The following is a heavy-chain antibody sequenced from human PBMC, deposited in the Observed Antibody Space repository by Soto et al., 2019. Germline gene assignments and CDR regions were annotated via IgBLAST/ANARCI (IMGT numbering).Heavy chain of an antibody. D-gene: IGHD2-15*01. V-gene: IGHV1-18*01. Sequence: GASVKVSCKASGYTFTSYGISWVRQAPGQGLEWMGWISAYNGNTNYAQKLQGRVTVTTDTATSTAYMELRSLTSDDTAVYFRARDATLSAGGPFDMWGQGTMVTVSS. CDR3: ARDATLSAGGPFDM. J-gene: IGHJ3*02. CDR1: GYTFTSYG. CDR2: ISAYNGNT.